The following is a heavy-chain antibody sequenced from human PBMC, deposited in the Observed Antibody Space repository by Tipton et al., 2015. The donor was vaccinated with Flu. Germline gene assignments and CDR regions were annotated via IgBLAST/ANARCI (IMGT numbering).Heavy chain of an antibody. D-gene: IGHD5-24*01. CDR1: GDSIASRYY. CDR2: IHRTGNT. CDR3: ARGLRDGYNPHDAFDI. V-gene: IGHV4-38-2*01. Sequence: TLSLTCSVSGDSIASRYYWGWIRQPPGGGLEWIGNIHRTGNTYHNPSLKSRVTISLDRSKNQFSLKLSSVTAADTAVYYCARGLRDGYNPHDAFDIWGQGTMVTVSS. J-gene: IGHJ3*02.